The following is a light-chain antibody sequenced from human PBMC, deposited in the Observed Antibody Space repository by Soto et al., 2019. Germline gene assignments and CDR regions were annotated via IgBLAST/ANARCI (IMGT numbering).Light chain of an antibody. V-gene: IGLV7-46*01. CDR3: LLSYRGVGV. CDR2: DTS. J-gene: IGLJ2*01. Sequence: QAVVTQEPSLTVSPGGTVTLTCGSNTGAVTSGHYPYWFQQKPGQAPRTLIYDTSNKHSWTPARFSGSLLGGKAALTLSGAQPEDGADYYCLLSYRGVGVFGGGTKLTVL. CDR1: TGAVTSGHY.